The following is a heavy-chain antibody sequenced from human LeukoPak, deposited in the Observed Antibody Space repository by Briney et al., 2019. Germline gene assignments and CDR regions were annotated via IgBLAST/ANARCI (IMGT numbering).Heavy chain of an antibody. CDR1: GFTFSTFA. V-gene: IGHV3-9*01. Sequence: GGSLRLSCAASGFTFSTFAMIWVRQPPGKGLEWVSGISWNGGSIGYADSVKGRFTISRDNAKNSLYLQMNSLRAEDTALYYCAKEGSSGCLDYWGQGTLVTVSS. CDR3: AKEGSSGCLDY. CDR2: ISWNGGSI. D-gene: IGHD6-19*01. J-gene: IGHJ4*02.